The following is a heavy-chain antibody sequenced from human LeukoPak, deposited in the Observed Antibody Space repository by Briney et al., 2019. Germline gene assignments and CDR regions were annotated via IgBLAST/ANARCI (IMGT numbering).Heavy chain of an antibody. V-gene: IGHV5-51*01. J-gene: IGHJ4*02. D-gene: IGHD1-26*01. Sequence: GESLKISCKGSGYSFTSYWIGWVRQMPGKGLEWMGIIYPGDSVTRYSPSFQGQVTISADKSISTAYLQWSSLRASDTAMYYCARTIPSAVGTTYSDYWGQGTLVTVSS. CDR2: IYPGDSVT. CDR3: ARTIPSAVGTTYSDY. CDR1: GYSFTSYW.